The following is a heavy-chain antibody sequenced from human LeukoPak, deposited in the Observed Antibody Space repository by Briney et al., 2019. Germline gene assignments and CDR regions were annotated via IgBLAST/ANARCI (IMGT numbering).Heavy chain of an antibody. V-gene: IGHV4-61*02. D-gene: IGHD2-21*02. CDR2: IYTSGST. CDR1: GGSISSGSYY. J-gene: IGHJ1*01. Sequence: SETLSLTCTVSGGSISSGSYYWSWIRQPAGKGLEWIGRIYTSGSTNYNPSLKSRVTISVDTSKNQFSLKLSSVTAADTAVYYCARFVVVTAIRGYFQHWGQGTLVTVSS. CDR3: ARFVVVTAIRGYFQH.